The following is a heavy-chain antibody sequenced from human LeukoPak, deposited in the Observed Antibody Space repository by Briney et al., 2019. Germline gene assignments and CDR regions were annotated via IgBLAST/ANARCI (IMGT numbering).Heavy chain of an antibody. CDR3: AKGPVWFGEPYFES. Sequence: GGSLRISFAASGLIFQDHAVHWVRHAPGKVLDWVSSISWKGDKLAYADSVKGRFTISRDNAKNSLYLQMNSLRAEDTSLYYCAKGPVWFGEPYFESWGQGILVTVSS. D-gene: IGHD3-10*01. J-gene: IGHJ4*02. CDR2: ISWKGDKL. CDR1: GLIFQDHA. V-gene: IGHV3-9*01.